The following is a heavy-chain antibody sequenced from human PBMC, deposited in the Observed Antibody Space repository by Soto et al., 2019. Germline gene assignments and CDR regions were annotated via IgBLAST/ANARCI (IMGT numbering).Heavy chain of an antibody. J-gene: IGHJ6*02. D-gene: IGHD3-16*01. Sequence: QVQLVQSGDEVKKPGASVKVSCKASGYIFVNYGIAWVRQAPGQGLEWMGWISPYTGNTHSATKVQGRLTRXTXTXXSTAYMDLGRLTSDDTAVYYCVMVDNYVTPTPQDVWGQGTTVTVSS. CDR1: GYIFVNYG. CDR3: VMVDNYVTPTPQDV. V-gene: IGHV1-18*01. CDR2: ISPYTGNT.